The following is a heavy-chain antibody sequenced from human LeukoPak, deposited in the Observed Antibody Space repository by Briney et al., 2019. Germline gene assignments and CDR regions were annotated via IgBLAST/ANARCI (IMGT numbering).Heavy chain of an antibody. D-gene: IGHD1-1*01. Sequence: GASVKVSCKASGYTLTGYYMHWVRQAPGQGVEWMGWINPNSGGTNYAQKFQGRVTMTRDTSINTAYMELSRLESDDSAVYYCAREGAGRNDYWGQGTLVTVSS. CDR1: GYTLTGYY. J-gene: IGHJ4*02. CDR2: INPNSGGT. CDR3: AREGAGRNDY. V-gene: IGHV1-2*02.